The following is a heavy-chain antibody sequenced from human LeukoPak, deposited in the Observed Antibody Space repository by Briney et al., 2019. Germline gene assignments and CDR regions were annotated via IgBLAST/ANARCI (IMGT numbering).Heavy chain of an antibody. CDR1: GGSISSYY. CDR3: ARYVARYYFDY. V-gene: IGHV4-59*01. J-gene: IGHJ4*02. Sequence: SETLSLTCTVSGGSISSYYWSWIRQPPGKGLEWIGYIYYSGSTNYNPSLKSRITISVDTSKNQFSLKLSSVAAADTAVYYCARYVARYYFDYWGQGTLVTVSS. D-gene: IGHD3-16*01. CDR2: IYYSGST.